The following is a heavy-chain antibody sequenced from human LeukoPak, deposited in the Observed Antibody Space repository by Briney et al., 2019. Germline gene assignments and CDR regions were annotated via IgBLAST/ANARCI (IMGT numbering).Heavy chain of an antibody. CDR3: VASAVEVVAAPFDY. J-gene: IGHJ4*02. Sequence: SETLSLTCTVSGGSISSSSYYWGWIRQPPGKGLEWIGSIYYSGSTYYNPSLKSRVTISVDTPKNQFSLKLSSVTAADTAVYYCVASAVEVVAAPFDYWGQGTLVTVSS. CDR2: IYYSGST. D-gene: IGHD2-15*01. V-gene: IGHV4-39*01. CDR1: GGSISSSSYY.